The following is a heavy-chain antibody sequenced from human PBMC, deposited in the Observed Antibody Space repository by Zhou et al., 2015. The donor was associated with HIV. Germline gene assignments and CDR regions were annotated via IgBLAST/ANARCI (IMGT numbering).Heavy chain of an antibody. CDR1: GGTFSSYA. J-gene: IGHJ5*02. Sequence: QVQLVQSGAEVKKPGSSVKVSCKASGGTFSSYAISWVRQAPGQGLEWMGGIIPIFGTANYAQKFQGRVTITADESTSTAYMELSSLRSEDTAVYYCARDREQQLVQGVNWFDPWGQGTLVTVSS. CDR2: IIPIFGTA. D-gene: IGHD6-13*01. V-gene: IGHV1-69*01. CDR3: ARDREQQLVQGVNWFDP.